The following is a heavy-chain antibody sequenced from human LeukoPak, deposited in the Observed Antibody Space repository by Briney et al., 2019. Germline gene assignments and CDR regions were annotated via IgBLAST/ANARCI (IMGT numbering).Heavy chain of an antibody. CDR2: ISYDGSNK. D-gene: IGHD6-13*01. CDR3: AKDDPPIAGAFDI. Sequence: GGSLRLSCAASGFTFSSYGMHWVSQAPGKGLEWVAVISYDGSNKYYADSVKGRFTISRDNSKNTLYLQMNSLRAEDTAVYYCAKDDPPIAGAFDIWGQGTMVTVSS. V-gene: IGHV3-30*18. CDR1: GFTFSSYG. J-gene: IGHJ3*02.